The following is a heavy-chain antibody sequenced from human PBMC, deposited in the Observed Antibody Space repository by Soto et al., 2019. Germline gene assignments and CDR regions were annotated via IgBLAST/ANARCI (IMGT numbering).Heavy chain of an antibody. CDR3: ARDRGCELPFYSYYGMDA. V-gene: IGHV3-33*01. Sequence: GGTLRLSCGAAGFTFRSYAMHWARQAPDRGLEGLALIWNDRSNKWYGDSVKGRFTISRDNSKSTVYLEMNTLSAEDSAVYYCARDRGCELPFYSYYGMDAWGQGTTVTVSS. CDR2: IWNDRSNK. D-gene: IGHD1-7*01. J-gene: IGHJ6*02. CDR1: GFTFRSYA.